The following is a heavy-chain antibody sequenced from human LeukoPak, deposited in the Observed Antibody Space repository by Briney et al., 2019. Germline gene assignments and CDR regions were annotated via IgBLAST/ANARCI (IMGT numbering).Heavy chain of an antibody. CDR2: IYYSGST. V-gene: IGHV4-30-4*01. CDR1: GGSISSGDYY. Sequence: TPSQTLSLTCTVSGGSISSGDYYWSWIRQPPGKGLEWIGYIYYSGSTYYNPSLKSRVTISVDTSKNQFSLKLSSVTAADTAVYYCARTMVRPWYFDYWGQGTLVTVSS. D-gene: IGHD3-10*01. J-gene: IGHJ4*02. CDR3: ARTMVRPWYFDY.